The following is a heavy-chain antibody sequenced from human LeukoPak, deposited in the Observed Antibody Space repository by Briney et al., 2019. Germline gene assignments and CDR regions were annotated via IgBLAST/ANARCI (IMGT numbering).Heavy chain of an antibody. CDR2: IYYSGST. D-gene: IGHD3-22*01. CDR3: ASSVDYDSSGYSAGY. J-gene: IGHJ4*02. V-gene: IGHV4-39*01. Sequence: PSETLSLTCTVSGGSISSSSYYWGWIRQPPGKGLAWIGSIYYSGSTYYNPSLKSRVTISVDTSKNQFSLKLSSVTAADTAVYYCASSVDYDSSGYSAGYWGQGTLVTVSS. CDR1: GGSISSSSYY.